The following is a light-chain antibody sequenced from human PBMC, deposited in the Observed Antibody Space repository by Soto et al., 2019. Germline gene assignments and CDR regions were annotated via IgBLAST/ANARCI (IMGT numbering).Light chain of an antibody. CDR2: LGS. Sequence: DIVMTQSPLSLPVIPGEPASISCRSSQSLLFSDGYNSLDWYLQKPGQSPQLLIYLGSNRASGVPDRFSGSGLGTDFTLKISRVEAEDVGVYYCVQTLQPPWTFGQGTKVEIK. V-gene: IGKV2-28*01. J-gene: IGKJ1*01. CDR3: VQTLQPPWT. CDR1: QSLLFSDGYNS.